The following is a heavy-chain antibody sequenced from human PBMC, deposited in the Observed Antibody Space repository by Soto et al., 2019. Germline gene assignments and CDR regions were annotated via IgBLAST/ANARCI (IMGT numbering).Heavy chain of an antibody. V-gene: IGHV3-53*04. Sequence: GGSLRLSCAASGFTVSSNYMSWVRQAPGKGLEWVSVIYSGGSTYYADSVKGRFTISRHNSKNTLYLQMNSLRAEDTAMYYCARGAPSGWKGYYFDYWGQGTLVTVSS. D-gene: IGHD6-19*01. CDR2: IYSGGST. CDR1: GFTVSSNY. CDR3: ARGAPSGWKGYYFDY. J-gene: IGHJ4*02.